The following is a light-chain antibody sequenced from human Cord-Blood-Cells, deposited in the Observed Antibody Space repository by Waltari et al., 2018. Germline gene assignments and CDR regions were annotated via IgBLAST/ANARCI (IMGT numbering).Light chain of an antibody. Sequence: DIQMTQPPSSLSASVADRVTITCRASQSINSYVNWYQQKPGKAPKLLIYAASSLQSGVPSRFSGSGSGTDFTLTISSLQPEDFATYYCQQSYSTPWTFGQGSKVEIK. V-gene: IGKV1-39*01. J-gene: IGKJ1*01. CDR3: QQSYSTPWT. CDR2: AAS. CDR1: QSINSY.